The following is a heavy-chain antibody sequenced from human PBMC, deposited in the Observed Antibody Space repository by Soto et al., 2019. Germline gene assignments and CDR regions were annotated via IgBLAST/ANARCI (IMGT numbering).Heavy chain of an antibody. CDR1: GFTVSTNY. D-gene: IGHD6-13*01. CDR2: IYYDDGST. J-gene: IGHJ6*02. CDR3: ASGQQVILRYYYGLDV. Sequence: EVQLVETGGGLIQPGGSLRLSCAVSGFTVSTNYMSWVRQAPGKGLEWVSVIYYDDGSTYYADSVKGRFSISRDSSRNTLYLQMNILIAEDTAVYYCASGQQVILRYYYGLDVWGQGTTVTVSS. V-gene: IGHV3-53*02.